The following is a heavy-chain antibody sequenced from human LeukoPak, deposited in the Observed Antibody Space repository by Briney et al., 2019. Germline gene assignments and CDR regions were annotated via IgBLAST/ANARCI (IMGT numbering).Heavy chain of an antibody. V-gene: IGHV3-7*01. CDR3: AREEWFGELSKFDY. Sequence: GGSPRLSCAASGFTFSSHWMSWVRQAPGKGLEWVANIKSDGSERYYVDSVKGRFTISRDSAKNSLSLQMNSLRVEDTALYYCAREEWFGELSKFDYWGQGPLVTVSS. CDR1: GFTFSSHW. J-gene: IGHJ4*02. D-gene: IGHD3-10*01. CDR2: IKSDGSER.